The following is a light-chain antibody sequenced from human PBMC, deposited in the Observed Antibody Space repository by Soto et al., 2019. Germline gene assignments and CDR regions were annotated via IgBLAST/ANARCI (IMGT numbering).Light chain of an antibody. CDR1: QSVSSSY. CDR2: GAS. J-gene: IGKJ5*01. CDR3: QWEVT. Sequence: EIVLTQSPGTLSLSPRERATLSCRASQSVSSSYLAWYQQKPGQAPRLLIYGASSRATGIPDRFSGSGSGTDFTLTISRLEPEDFAVYYCQWEVTFGQGTRLEIK. V-gene: IGKV3-20*01.